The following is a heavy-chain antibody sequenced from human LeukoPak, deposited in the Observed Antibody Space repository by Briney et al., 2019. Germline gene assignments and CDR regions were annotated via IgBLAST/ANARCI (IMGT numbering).Heavy chain of an antibody. Sequence: PSETLSLTCAVYGGSFSGYYWSWIRQPPGKGLEWIGEINHSGSTNYNPSLKGRVTISVDTSKNQFSLKLRSVTAADTAVYYCARGPVSSQQLGRNNYGMDVWGQGTLVTVSS. D-gene: IGHD6-13*01. J-gene: IGHJ6*02. V-gene: IGHV4-34*01. CDR2: INHSGST. CDR1: GGSFSGYY. CDR3: ARGPVSSQQLGRNNYGMDV.